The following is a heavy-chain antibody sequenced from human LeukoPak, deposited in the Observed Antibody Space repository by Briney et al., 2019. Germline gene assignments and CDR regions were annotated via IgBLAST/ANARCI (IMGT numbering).Heavy chain of an antibody. CDR1: GFTFCSNW. J-gene: IGHJ5*02. CDR3: ASQSYARFDP. V-gene: IGHV3-7*01. Sequence: GGSLRLSCAASGFTFCSNWMSWVPQAPGKGLEWGGNIQPDGNEQYPVDSVKGRFTISRDNAKNSLFLQMNSLRVEDTAVYYCASQSYARFDPWGQGTLVTVSS. CDR2: IQPDGNEQ. D-gene: IGHD3-16*01.